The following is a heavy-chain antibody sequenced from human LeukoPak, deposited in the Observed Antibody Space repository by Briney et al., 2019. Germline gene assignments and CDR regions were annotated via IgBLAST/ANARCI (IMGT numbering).Heavy chain of an antibody. D-gene: IGHD2-15*01. Sequence: ASVKVSCKASGYTFTSYYMHWVRQAPGQGLEWMGIINPSGGSTSYAQKFQGRVTMTRDTFTSTVYMELSSLRSEDTAVYYCAKDAVVAASFDYWGQGTLVTVSS. CDR1: GYTFTSYY. V-gene: IGHV1-46*01. CDR3: AKDAVVAASFDY. CDR2: INPSGGST. J-gene: IGHJ4*02.